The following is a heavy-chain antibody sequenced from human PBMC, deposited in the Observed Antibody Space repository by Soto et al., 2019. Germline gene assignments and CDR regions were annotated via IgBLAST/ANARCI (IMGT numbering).Heavy chain of an antibody. Sequence: QVQLVQSGAEVKKPGASVKVSCKTSGYTFTMYGISWVRQAPEQGLEWMGWISTYNGNTNSAQKFQGRVTMTTDTSTSTAYMELRSQRSDDTAVYYCARSPYTNSWYYFDYWGQGTLVTVSS. J-gene: IGHJ4*02. D-gene: IGHD6-13*01. V-gene: IGHV1-18*01. CDR1: GYTFTMYG. CDR2: ISTYNGNT. CDR3: ARSPYTNSWYYFDY.